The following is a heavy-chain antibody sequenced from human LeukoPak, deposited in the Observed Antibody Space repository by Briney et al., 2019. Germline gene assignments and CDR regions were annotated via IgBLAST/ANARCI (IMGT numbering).Heavy chain of an antibody. CDR1: GGSISSSSYY. D-gene: IGHD3-9*01. CDR3: ARQGGYYDILTGAFTYAYYYYMDV. V-gene: IGHV4-39*01. J-gene: IGHJ6*03. CDR2: IYYSGST. Sequence: SETLSLTCTVSGGSISSSSYYWGWIRQPPGKGLEWIGSIYYSGSTYYNPSLKSRVTISVDTSKNQFSLKLSSVTAADTAVYYCARQGGYYDILTGAFTYAYYYYMDVWGKGTTVTISS.